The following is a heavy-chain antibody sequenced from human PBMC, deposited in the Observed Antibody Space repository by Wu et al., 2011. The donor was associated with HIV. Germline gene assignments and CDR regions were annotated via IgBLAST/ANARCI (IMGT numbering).Heavy chain of an antibody. V-gene: IGHV1-69*06. J-gene: IGHJ6*03. CDR2: IIPNSGTT. CDR1: GDSLTKYA. D-gene: IGHD1-20*01. CDR3: ALTRVEPGITPEYNYQMDV. Sequence: QVQLVQSGAEVKTPGSSVKVSCKASGDSLTKYAFSWVRQAPGQGLEWMGGIIPNSGTTNYARKFQGRIAITADTSADTVYMEVSSLTSEDTAIYYCALTRVEPGITPEYNYQMDVWGKGTTVTVSS.